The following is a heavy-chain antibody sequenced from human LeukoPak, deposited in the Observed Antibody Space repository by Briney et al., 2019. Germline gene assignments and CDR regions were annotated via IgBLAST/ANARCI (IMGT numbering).Heavy chain of an antibody. J-gene: IGHJ4*02. V-gene: IGHV3-30-3*01. CDR2: ISYDGSNK. D-gene: IGHD3-22*01. CDR3: ARDGNYYDSSGTNPDW. Sequence: PGRSLRLSCAASGFTFSSYAMHWVRQAPGKGLEWVAVISYDGSNKYYADSVKGRFTIPRDNSKNTLYLQMNSLRAEDTAVYYCARDGNYYDSSGTNPDWWGQGTLVTVSS. CDR1: GFTFSSYA.